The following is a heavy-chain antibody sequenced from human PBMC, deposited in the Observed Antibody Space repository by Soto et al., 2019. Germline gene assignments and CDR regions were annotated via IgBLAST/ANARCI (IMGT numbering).Heavy chain of an antibody. D-gene: IGHD2-8*01. CDR1: GGSISSSSYY. V-gene: IGHV4-39*01. CDR3: ARVSVPSLYVSDY. J-gene: IGHJ4*02. Sequence: PSETLSLTCTVSGGSISSSSYYWGWIRQPPGKGLEWIGSIYYSGSTYYNPSLKSRVTISVDTSKNQFSLKLSSVTAADTAVYYCARVSVPSLYVSDYWGQGTLVTVPP. CDR2: IYYSGST.